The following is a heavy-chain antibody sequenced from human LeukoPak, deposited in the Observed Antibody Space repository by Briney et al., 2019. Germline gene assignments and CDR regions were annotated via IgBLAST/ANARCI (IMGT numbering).Heavy chain of an antibody. V-gene: IGHV1-2*02. CDR3: ARVRGIVATIAYY. CDR2: INPNSGGT. D-gene: IGHD5-12*01. J-gene: IGHJ4*02. CDR1: GYTFTGYY. Sequence: ASVKVSCKASGYTFTGYYMHWVRQAPGQGLEWMGWINPNSGGTNYAQKFQGRVTMTRDTSISTAYMELSRLRSDDTAVYYCARVRGIVATIAYYWGQGTLVTVSS.